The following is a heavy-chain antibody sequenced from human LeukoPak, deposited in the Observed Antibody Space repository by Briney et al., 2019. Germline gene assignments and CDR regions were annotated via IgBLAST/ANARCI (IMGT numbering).Heavy chain of an antibody. V-gene: IGHV3-23*01. CDR2: IRVDGQNT. D-gene: IGHD2-21*01. J-gene: IGHJ4*02. Sequence: VGSLRLSCAASGFTFSSYAFSGGPQAPGMGLEWVSSIRVDGQNTYYADSVKGRFTISRDNPKNTLFLQMDSLRAEDTAVYYCASTASYCGINCYSSFDYWGQGTLVTDSS. CDR1: GFTFSSYA. CDR3: ASTASYCGINCYSSFDY.